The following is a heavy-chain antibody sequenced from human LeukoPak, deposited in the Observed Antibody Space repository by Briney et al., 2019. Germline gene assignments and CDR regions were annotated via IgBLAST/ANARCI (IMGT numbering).Heavy chain of an antibody. Sequence: PGGSLRPSCAASGFTFSSYGMHWVRQAPGKGLEWVAVIWYDGSNKYYADSVKGRFTISRDNSKNTLYLQMNSLRAADTAVYYCARIGVPYSHVYGMDVWGQGTTVTVSS. CDR1: GFTFSSYG. D-gene: IGHD2-15*01. J-gene: IGHJ6*02. CDR2: IWYDGSNK. CDR3: ARIGVPYSHVYGMDV. V-gene: IGHV3-33*01.